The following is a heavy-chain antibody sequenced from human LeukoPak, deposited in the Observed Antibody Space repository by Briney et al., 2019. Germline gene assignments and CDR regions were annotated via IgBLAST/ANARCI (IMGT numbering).Heavy chain of an antibody. CDR3: ARGGGGGSYPTPDY. J-gene: IGHJ4*02. CDR1: GFTFSSYE. D-gene: IGHD1-26*01. Sequence: GGSLRLSCAASGFTFSSYEMNWVRQAPGKGLEWVSGINWNGGSTGYADSVKGRFTISRDNAKNSLYLQMNSLRAEDTALYYCARGGGGGSYPTPDYWGQGTLVTVSS. CDR2: INWNGGST. V-gene: IGHV3-20*04.